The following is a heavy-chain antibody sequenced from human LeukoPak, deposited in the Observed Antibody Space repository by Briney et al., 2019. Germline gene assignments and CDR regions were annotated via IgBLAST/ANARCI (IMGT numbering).Heavy chain of an antibody. Sequence: PGGSLRLSCAASGFTFSSYAMSWVRQAPGKGLEWVSAISGSGGSTYYADSVKGRFTISRDNSKNTLYLQMNSLRAEDTAVYYCAKDPDYYDSSGLDYWGQGTLVTASS. V-gene: IGHV3-23*01. J-gene: IGHJ4*02. D-gene: IGHD3-22*01. CDR3: AKDPDYYDSSGLDY. CDR1: GFTFSSYA. CDR2: ISGSGGST.